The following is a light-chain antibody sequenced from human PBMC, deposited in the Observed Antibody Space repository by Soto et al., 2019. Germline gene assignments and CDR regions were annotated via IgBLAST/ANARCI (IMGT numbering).Light chain of an antibody. CDR1: QSVSSY. CDR3: QQRSNWPRRYT. V-gene: IGKV3-11*01. Sequence: EIVLTQSPATLSLSPGERATLSCRASQSVSSYLAWYQQKPGQAPRLLIYDASNRATGIPARFSGSGSGTDCTLTSSSLEPEDFAVYYGQQRSNWPRRYTFGQGTKLEIK. CDR2: DAS. J-gene: IGKJ2*01.